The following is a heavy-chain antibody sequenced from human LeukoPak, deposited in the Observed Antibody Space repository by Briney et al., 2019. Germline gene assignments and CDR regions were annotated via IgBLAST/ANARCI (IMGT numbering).Heavy chain of an antibody. V-gene: IGHV3-74*01. CDR3: AREAKPRWLDRSGGWY. J-gene: IGHJ4*02. Sequence: PGGSLRLSCAASGFTFSSYWVHWVRQAPGKGLAWVSRINGDGSMTNYADSVKGRFTISRDNAKNSLYLQMNSLRAEDTAVYYCAREAKPRWLDRSGGWYWGQGTLVTVSS. CDR2: INGDGSMT. D-gene: IGHD6-19*01. CDR1: GFTFSSYW.